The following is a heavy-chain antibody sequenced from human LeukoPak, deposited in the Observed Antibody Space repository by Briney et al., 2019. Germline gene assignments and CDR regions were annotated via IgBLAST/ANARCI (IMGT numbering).Heavy chain of an antibody. J-gene: IGHJ4*02. V-gene: IGHV3-48*02. CDR2: ISSSTI. CDR3: ARDQTLFQGSSSWPYY. Sequence: GGSLRLSCAASGFTSSSYSMNWVRQAPGKGLEWVSYISSSTIYYADSVKGRFTISRDNAKNSLYLQMNSLRDEDTAVYYCARDQTLFQGSSSWPYYWGQGTLVTVSS. D-gene: IGHD6-13*01. CDR1: GFTSSSYS.